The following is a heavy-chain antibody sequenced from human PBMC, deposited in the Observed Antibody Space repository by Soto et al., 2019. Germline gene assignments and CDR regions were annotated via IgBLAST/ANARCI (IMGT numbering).Heavy chain of an antibody. CDR1: GGSFSGYY. CDR2: INHSGST. V-gene: IGHV4-34*01. Sequence: QVQLQQWGAGLLKPSETLSLTCAVYGGSFSGYYWSWIRQPPGKGLEWIGEINHSGSTNYNPSLKSRVTVSVDTSKNQFSLKLSSVTAADTAVYYCATINEGGGLGVWGQGTLVTVSS. J-gene: IGHJ4*02. CDR3: ATINEGGGLGV. D-gene: IGHD7-27*01.